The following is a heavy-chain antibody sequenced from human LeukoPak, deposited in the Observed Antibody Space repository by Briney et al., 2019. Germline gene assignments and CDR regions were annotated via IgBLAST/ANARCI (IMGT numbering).Heavy chain of an antibody. CDR2: MYVTGAT. Sequence: SETLSLTCNVSGGSISDSYLSWIRQPAGKGLEWIGRMYVTGATNYNPSLRSRVTMSMDTSKNQFSLRLSSVTAADTAVYYCARENYYDSSGYSEGMDVWGQGTTVIVSS. CDR3: ARENYYDSSGYSEGMDV. D-gene: IGHD3-22*01. J-gene: IGHJ6*02. CDR1: GGSISDSY. V-gene: IGHV4-4*07.